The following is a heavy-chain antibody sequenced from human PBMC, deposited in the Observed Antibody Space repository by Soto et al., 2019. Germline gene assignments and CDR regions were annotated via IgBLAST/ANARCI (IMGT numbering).Heavy chain of an antibody. D-gene: IGHD3-22*01. J-gene: IGHJ4*02. CDR3: ARMVAYYYDSSGSGDLDV. Sequence: XETLCLTCTVSGSSISSYYWSWIRQPPGKGLDWIGYIYYSGSTNYNPSLKSRVTISVDTSKNQFSLKLSSVTAADTAVYYCARMVAYYYDSSGSGDLDVWGQGNLVTVPS. CDR1: GSSISSYY. CDR2: IYYSGST. V-gene: IGHV4-59*01.